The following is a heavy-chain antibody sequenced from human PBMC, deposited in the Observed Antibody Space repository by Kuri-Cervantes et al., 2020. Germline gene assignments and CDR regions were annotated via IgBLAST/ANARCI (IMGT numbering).Heavy chain of an antibody. CDR3: ARGGPYGDYVEDYYYYYMDV. CDR1: GYTFTSCG. J-gene: IGHJ6*03. V-gene: IGHV1-8*02. D-gene: IGHD4-17*01. Sequence: ASVKVSCKASGYTFTSCGISWVRQAPGQGLEWMGWMNPNSGNTGYAQKFQGRVTMTRNTSISTAYMELSSLRSEDTAVYYCARGGPYGDYVEDYYYYYMDVWGKGTTVTVSS. CDR2: MNPNSGNT.